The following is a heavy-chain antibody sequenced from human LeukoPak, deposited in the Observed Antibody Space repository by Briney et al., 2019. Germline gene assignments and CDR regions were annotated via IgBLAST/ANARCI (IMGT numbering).Heavy chain of an antibody. D-gene: IGHD5-18*01. J-gene: IGHJ4*02. Sequence: GGSLRLSCAASGFTFSGFPMSWVRQAPGKGLEWVANIKQDGSEEYYVDSLKGRFTISRDNAKNSLYLQMNNLRADDTAVYYCARGHYSPWDHCFDYWGQGSLVTVSS. V-gene: IGHV3-7*01. CDR3: ARGHYSPWDHCFDY. CDR1: GFTFSGFP. CDR2: IKQDGSEE.